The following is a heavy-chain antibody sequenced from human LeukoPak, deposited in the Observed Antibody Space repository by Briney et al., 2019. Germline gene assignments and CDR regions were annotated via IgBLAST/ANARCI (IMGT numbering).Heavy chain of an antibody. J-gene: IGHJ4*02. CDR3: AKHSTIWTDFDS. CDR2: ISHTGDTT. V-gene: IGHV3-23*01. D-gene: IGHD6-13*01. Sequence: GGSHRLSCAPSGFSFSTYAMSWVGQAPGKGVAWVSAISHTGDTTYYEDSVKGRFTISRDNSKNTLYLQMNSLRAQDTAVYYCAKHSTIWTDFDSWGQGTLVTVSS. CDR1: GFSFSTYA.